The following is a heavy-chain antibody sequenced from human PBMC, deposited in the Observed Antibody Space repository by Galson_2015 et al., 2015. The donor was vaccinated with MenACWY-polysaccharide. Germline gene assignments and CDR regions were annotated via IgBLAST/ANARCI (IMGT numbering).Heavy chain of an antibody. Sequence: SLILSCAASGVTFSSNSMNWVRQAPGKGLEWVSYISSSSGTIYYADSVKGRFTISRDDAKNSLYLQMNSLRAEDTAVYYCASTSPNSFWGQGTRVSVSS. D-gene: IGHD2-21*01. CDR3: ASTSPNSF. V-gene: IGHV3-48*01. CDR2: ISSSSGTI. CDR1: GVTFSSNS. J-gene: IGHJ4*02.